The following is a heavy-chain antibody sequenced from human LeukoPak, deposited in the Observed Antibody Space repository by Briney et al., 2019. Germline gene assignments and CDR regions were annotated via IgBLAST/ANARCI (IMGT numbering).Heavy chain of an antibody. CDR1: GGSISSYY. Sequence: SETLSLTCTVSGGSISSYYWNWIRQPPGKGLEWIGYIYYSGSTNYNPSLKSRVTISVDTSKNQFSLKLSSVIAADTAVYYCARGDYYDSSGYYYFDYWGQGTLVTVSS. CDR2: IYYSGST. D-gene: IGHD3-22*01. V-gene: IGHV4-59*01. J-gene: IGHJ4*02. CDR3: ARGDYYDSSGYYYFDY.